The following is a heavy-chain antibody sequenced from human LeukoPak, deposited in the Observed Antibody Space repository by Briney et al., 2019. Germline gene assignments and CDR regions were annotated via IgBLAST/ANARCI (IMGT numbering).Heavy chain of an antibody. CDR3: ARTPSWYYYGMDV. CDR2: IYYSGST. J-gene: IGHJ6*02. V-gene: IGHV4-31*03. CDR1: GGSTSSGGYY. D-gene: IGHD1-1*01. Sequence: SETLSLTCTVSGGSTSSGGYYWTWIRQHPGKGLEWIGYIYYSGSTYYNPSLKSRVTISVDTSKNQFSLKLSSVTAADTAVYYCARTPSWYYYGMDVWGQGTTVTVSS.